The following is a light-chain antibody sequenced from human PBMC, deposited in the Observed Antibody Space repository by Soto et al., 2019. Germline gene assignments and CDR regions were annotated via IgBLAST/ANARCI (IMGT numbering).Light chain of an antibody. CDR3: HQYGSSPAT. J-gene: IGKJ1*01. V-gene: IGKV3-20*01. CDR1: QSVSSSY. CDR2: GAS. Sequence: EIVLTQSPGTVSLSPGERATLSCRASQSVSSSYLAWYQQKPGQAPRLLIYGASSRATGIPDRFSGSGSGTDFTLIISRLEPEDFAVYYCHQYGSSPATFGQGTKVDIK.